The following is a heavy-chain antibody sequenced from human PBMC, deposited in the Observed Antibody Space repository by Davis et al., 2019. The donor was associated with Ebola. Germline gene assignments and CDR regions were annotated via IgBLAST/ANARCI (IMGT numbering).Heavy chain of an antibody. CDR2: INPNSGGT. CDR1: GYTFTGYY. D-gene: IGHD3/OR15-3a*01. CDR3: ARDVTVLDLPYYYYYGMDV. J-gene: IGHJ6*02. V-gene: IGHV1-2*04. Sequence: ASVKVSCKASGYTFTGYYMHWVRQAPGQGLEWMGWINPNSGGTNYAQKFQGWVTMTRDTSISTAYMELSRLRSDDTAVYYCARDVTVLDLPYYYYYGMDVWGQGTTVTVSS.